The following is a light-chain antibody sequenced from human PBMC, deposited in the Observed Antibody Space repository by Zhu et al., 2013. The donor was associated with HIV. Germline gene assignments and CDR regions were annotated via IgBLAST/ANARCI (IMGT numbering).Light chain of an antibody. CDR1: QNVGSGY. Sequence: EIVLTQSPGTLSLSPGERAVLSCRASQNVGSGYVGWYQQRPGQAPRLLIYGASSRATGIPHRFRGSGSGTDFTLTISKLEPEDFAVYYCQQYSRSLSFGPGTKVEFK. J-gene: IGKJ3*01. V-gene: IGKV3-20*01. CDR3: QQYSRSLS. CDR2: GAS.